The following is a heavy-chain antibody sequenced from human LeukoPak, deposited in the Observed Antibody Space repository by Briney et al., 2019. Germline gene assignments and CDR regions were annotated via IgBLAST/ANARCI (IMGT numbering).Heavy chain of an antibody. CDR1: GFTFSRYE. Sequence: GGSLRLSCAASGFTFSRYEMNWVRQAPGKGLEWVSYISSSGSSIYYAVSVKGRFTIFRDNAKKSLYLQMKSLRAEDTAVYYCARDEDMVATIPSFFDYWGQGTLVTVSS. J-gene: IGHJ4*02. CDR3: ARDEDMVATIPSFFDY. CDR2: ISSSGSSI. V-gene: IGHV3-48*03. D-gene: IGHD5-12*01.